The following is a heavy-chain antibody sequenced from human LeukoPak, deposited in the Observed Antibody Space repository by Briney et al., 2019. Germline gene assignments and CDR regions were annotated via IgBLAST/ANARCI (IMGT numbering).Heavy chain of an antibody. V-gene: IGHV5-10-1*01. Sequence: GDPLNISCKGSGYSFTSYWCSWVRQMPGKGLGWMGRIDPSDSYTNYSPSFQGHVTISDDKSISTAYLRWSSLKASDTARYNCARHNSTVTIYWFDPWGQGTLVTVSS. CDR1: GYSFTSYW. CDR3: ARHNSTVTIYWFDP. CDR2: IDPSDSYT. D-gene: IGHD4-17*01. J-gene: IGHJ5*02.